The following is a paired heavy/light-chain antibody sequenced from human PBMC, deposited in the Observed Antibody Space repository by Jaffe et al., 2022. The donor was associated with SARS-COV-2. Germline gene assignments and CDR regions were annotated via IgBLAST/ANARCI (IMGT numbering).Heavy chain of an antibody. Sequence: EVQAVESGGNLVQPGGSLRLSCAASRFTFTYHWMTWVRQAPGKGLEWVATINEDGSQKYYLDSVRGRFTISRDDAERSLNLHMNGLRVEDTAVYYCAEDDTLWGQGTLVIVSS. J-gene: IGHJ4*02. V-gene: IGHV3-7*03. CDR1: RFTFTYHW. D-gene: IGHD2-2*02. CDR2: INEDGSQK. CDR3: AEDDTL.
Light chain of an antibody. V-gene: IGLV10-54*04. CDR1: SNNVGNQG. CDR3: TAWDTSLNAWV. Sequence: QAGLTQPPSVSKALRQTATLTCTGNSNNVGNQGTSWLQQHQGHPPKILSFRNNDRPSGISERFSASSSGNTASLTITGLQSEDEADYYCTAWDTSLNAWVFGGGTKLTVL. CDR2: RNN. J-gene: IGLJ3*02.